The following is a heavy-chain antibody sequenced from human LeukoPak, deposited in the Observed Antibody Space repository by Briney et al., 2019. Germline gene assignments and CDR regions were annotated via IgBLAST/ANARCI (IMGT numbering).Heavy chain of an antibody. CDR2: IYSNEAT. Sequence: SETLSLTCTVSGGSISTYYWSWIRQPPGKGLEWIGYIYSNEATEYKPSLKSRVTISADTSKNQFSLKLTSVSAADTAIYYCARRNDFHIWGQGTMVTVSS. V-gene: IGHV4-4*08. CDR1: GGSISTYY. CDR3: ARRNDFHI. J-gene: IGHJ3*02.